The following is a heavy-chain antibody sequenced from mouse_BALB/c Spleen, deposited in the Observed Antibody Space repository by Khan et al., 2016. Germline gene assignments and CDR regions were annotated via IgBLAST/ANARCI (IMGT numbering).Heavy chain of an antibody. Sequence: EVELVESGGDVVKPGGSLKLSCAASGFTFSTYGMSWVRQTPDKRLEWVATVSTGGHYTYYPDTVKGRFPISRDNAKNTLYLQMSSLKSDETAMFYCARLAYYYDSEGFAYWGQGTLVTVSA. D-gene: IGHD1-1*01. J-gene: IGHJ3*01. CDR3: ARLAYYYDSEGFAY. CDR1: GFTFSTYG. CDR2: VSTGGHYT. V-gene: IGHV5-6*01.